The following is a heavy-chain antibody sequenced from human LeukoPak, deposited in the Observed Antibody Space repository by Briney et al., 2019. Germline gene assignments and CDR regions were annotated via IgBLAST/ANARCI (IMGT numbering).Heavy chain of an antibody. J-gene: IGHJ3*02. D-gene: IGHD2-15*01. CDR2: IYYSGST. Sequence: SETLSLTCTVSGGSISSYYWSWIRQPPGKGLEWIGYIYYSGSTNYNPSLKSRVTISLDRSKNQFSLNMSSVTAADTAMYYGARGKGYGSPSGAFDIWGQGAMVTVSS. CDR1: GGSISSYY. CDR3: ARGKGYGSPSGAFDI. V-gene: IGHV4-59*12.